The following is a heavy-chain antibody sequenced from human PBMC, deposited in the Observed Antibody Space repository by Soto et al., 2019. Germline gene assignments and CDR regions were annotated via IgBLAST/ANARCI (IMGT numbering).Heavy chain of an antibody. Sequence: GESLKISCKASGYDFATFWIVWVRQTPGRGLEYMGIIYPGDSDSRYSPAFQGQVTISADKSINTAYLQWTSLKASDTAIYYCARSRVSTPRLEDPFDIWGQGTMVTVSS. D-gene: IGHD5-12*01. J-gene: IGHJ3*02. V-gene: IGHV5-51*01. CDR1: GYDFATFW. CDR2: IYPGDSDS. CDR3: ARSRVSTPRLEDPFDI.